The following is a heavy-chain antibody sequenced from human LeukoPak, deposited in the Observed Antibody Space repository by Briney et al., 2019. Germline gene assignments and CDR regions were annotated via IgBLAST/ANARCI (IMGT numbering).Heavy chain of an antibody. CDR3: ARIKLYCSGGSCYVNYYYGMDV. CDR1: GYTFTSYG. Sequence: ASVKVSRKASGYTFTSYGISWVRQAPGQGLEWMGWISAYNGNTNYAQKLQGRVTMTTDTSTSTAYMELRSLRSDDTAVYYCARIKLYCSGGSCYVNYYYGMDVWGQGTTVTVSS. V-gene: IGHV1-18*01. J-gene: IGHJ6*02. D-gene: IGHD2-15*01. CDR2: ISAYNGNT.